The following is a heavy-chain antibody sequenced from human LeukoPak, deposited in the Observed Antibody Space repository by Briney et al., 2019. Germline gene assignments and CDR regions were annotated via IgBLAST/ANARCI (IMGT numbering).Heavy chain of an antibody. V-gene: IGHV1-69*05. D-gene: IGHD6-19*01. J-gene: IGHJ4*02. CDR1: GYTFTSYA. CDR3: ARAAEPWPSGYYFDY. CDR2: IIPIFGTA. Sequence: SVKVSCKASGYTFTSYAISWVRQAPGQGLEWMGRIIPIFGTANYAQKFQGRVTITTDESTSTAYMELSSLRSEDTAVYYCARAAEPWPSGYYFDYWGQGTLVTVSS.